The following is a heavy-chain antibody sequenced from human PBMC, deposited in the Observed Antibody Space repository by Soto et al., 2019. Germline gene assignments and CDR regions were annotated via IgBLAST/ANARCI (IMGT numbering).Heavy chain of an antibody. CDR1: GYTFTSYY. J-gene: IGHJ4*02. D-gene: IGHD3-22*01. V-gene: IGHV1-46*01. CDR3: ASSVADSSGYPWYYFDY. CDR2: INPSGGST. Sequence: DSVKVSCKASGYTFTSYYMHWVRQAPGQGLEWMGIINPSGGSTSYAQKFQGRVTMTRDTSTSTVYMELSSLRSEDTAVYYCASSVADSSGYPWYYFDYWGQGTLVTVSS.